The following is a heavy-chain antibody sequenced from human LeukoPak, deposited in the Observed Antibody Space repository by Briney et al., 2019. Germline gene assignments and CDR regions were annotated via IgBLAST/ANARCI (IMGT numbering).Heavy chain of an antibody. D-gene: IGHD3-10*01. V-gene: IGHV2-5*02. J-gene: IGHJ5*02. Sequence: SGPTLVKPTQTLTLTCTFSGFSLSTSGVGVGWIRQPPGKALEWLALIYWDDDKRYSPSLNSRLTITKDTSKNQVVLTMTNMDPVDTATYYCTHGGSSGIYGYLWGQGTLVTVSA. CDR3: THGGSSGIYGYL. CDR1: GFSLSTSGVG. CDR2: IYWDDDK.